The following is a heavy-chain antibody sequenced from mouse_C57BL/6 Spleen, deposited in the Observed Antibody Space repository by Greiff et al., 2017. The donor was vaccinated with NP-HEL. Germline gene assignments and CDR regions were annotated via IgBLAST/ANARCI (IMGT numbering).Heavy chain of an antibody. D-gene: IGHD2-1*01. Sequence: QVQLQQPGAELVRPGSSVKLSCKASGYTFTSYWMDWVKQRPGQGLEWIGNIYPSDSETHYNQKFKDKATLTVDKSSSTAYMQLSSLTSEDSAVYDCARYGNYGGYAMDYWGQGTSVTVSS. CDR1: GYTFTSYW. J-gene: IGHJ4*01. V-gene: IGHV1-61*01. CDR2: IYPSDSET. CDR3: ARYGNYGGYAMDY.